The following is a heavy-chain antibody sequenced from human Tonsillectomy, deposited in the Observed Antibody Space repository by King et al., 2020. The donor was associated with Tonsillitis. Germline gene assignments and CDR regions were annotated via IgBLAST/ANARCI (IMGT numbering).Heavy chain of an antibody. Sequence: LQLQESGPGLVKPSETLSLTCAVSGYSISSGYYWGWLRQPPGKGLEWIGSIYHSGSTYYNPSLKSRVTISVDTSKNQFSLKLSSVPAADTAVYYCASPAPYYYDSSGYAFDIWGQGTMVTVSS. CDR2: IYHSGST. CDR1: GYSISSGYY. V-gene: IGHV4-38-2*01. CDR3: ASPAPYYYDSSGYAFDI. J-gene: IGHJ3*02. D-gene: IGHD3-22*01.